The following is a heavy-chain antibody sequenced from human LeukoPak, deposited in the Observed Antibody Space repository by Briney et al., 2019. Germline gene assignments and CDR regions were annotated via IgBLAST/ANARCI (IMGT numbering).Heavy chain of an antibody. J-gene: IGHJ4*02. CDR3: ARLTVVTGYYFDY. V-gene: IGHV4-59*08. CDR2: IYYSGST. Sequence: SETLSLTCTVSGGSIGSYYWSWIRQPPGKGLEWIGYIYYSGSTNYNPSLKSRVTISVDTSKNQFSLKLSSVTAADTAVYYCARLTVVTGYYFDYWGQGTLVTVSS. D-gene: IGHD4-23*01. CDR1: GGSIGSYY.